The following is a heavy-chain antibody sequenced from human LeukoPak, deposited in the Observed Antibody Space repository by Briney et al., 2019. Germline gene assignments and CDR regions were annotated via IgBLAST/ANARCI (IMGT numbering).Heavy chain of an antibody. V-gene: IGHV1-46*01. D-gene: IGHD3-10*01. CDR1: GYTFTSYY. J-gene: IGHJ5*02. CDR3: ARGRRFGSGSHAREKDNWFDP. CDR2: INPSGGST. Sequence: ASVKVSCKASGYTFTSYYMHWVRQAPGQGLEWMGIINPSGGSTSYAQKFQGRVTMTRDTSTSTVYMELSSLRSEDTAVYYCARGRRFGSGSHAREKDNWFDPWGQGTLVTVSS.